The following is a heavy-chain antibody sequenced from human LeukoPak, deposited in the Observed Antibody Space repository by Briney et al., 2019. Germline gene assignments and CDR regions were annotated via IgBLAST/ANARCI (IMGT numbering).Heavy chain of an antibody. CDR3: ARVQYRRYYYYMDV. CDR1: GFTFSSYE. D-gene: IGHD4-11*01. J-gene: IGHJ6*03. V-gene: IGHV3-48*03. Sequence: GGSLRLSCAASGFTFSSYEMNWVRQAPGKGLEWVSYISSSGSTIYYADSVKGRFTISRDNAKNSLYLQMNSLRAEDTAVYYCARVQYRRYYYYMDVWGKGTTVTVSS. CDR2: ISSSGSTI.